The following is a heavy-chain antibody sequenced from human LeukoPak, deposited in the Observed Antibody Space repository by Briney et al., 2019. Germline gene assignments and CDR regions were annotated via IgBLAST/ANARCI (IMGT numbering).Heavy chain of an antibody. Sequence: TGGSLRLSCAASGFTFSSYSMNWVRQAPGKGLEWVSSISSSSSYIYYADSVKGRFTISRDNAKNSLYLQMNSLRAEDTAVYYCARAGFGSSGNFDYWGQGTLVTVSS. D-gene: IGHD6-6*01. V-gene: IGHV3-21*01. J-gene: IGHJ4*02. CDR3: ARAGFGSSGNFDY. CDR2: ISSSSSYI. CDR1: GFTFSSYS.